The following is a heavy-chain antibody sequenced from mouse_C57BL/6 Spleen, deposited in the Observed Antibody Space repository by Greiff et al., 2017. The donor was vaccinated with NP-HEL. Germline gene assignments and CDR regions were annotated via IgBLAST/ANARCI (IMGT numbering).Heavy chain of an antibody. CDR3: ARDGEEDWYFDV. Sequence: EVQLVESEGGLVQPGSSMKLSCTASGFTFSDYYMAWVRQVPEKGLEWVANINYDGSSTYYLDSLKSRFIISRDNAKNILYLQMSSLKSEDTATYYCARDGEEDWYFDVWGTGTTVTVSS. J-gene: IGHJ1*03. CDR2: INYDGSST. CDR1: GFTFSDYY. V-gene: IGHV5-16*01.